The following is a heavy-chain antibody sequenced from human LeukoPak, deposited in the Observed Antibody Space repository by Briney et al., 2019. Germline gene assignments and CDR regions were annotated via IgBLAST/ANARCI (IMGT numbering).Heavy chain of an antibody. J-gene: IGHJ4*02. D-gene: IGHD6-6*01. CDR3: ARASSSGDY. CDR1: GFTFSSSA. CDR2: VSGSDGNT. Sequence: GGSLRLSCAASGFTFSSSAMSWVRQAPGKGLEWVSAVSGSDGNTYYADSVRGRFTVSRDNSKNTLYLQMNSLRAEDTAVYYCARASSSGDYWGQGTLVTVSS. V-gene: IGHV3-23*01.